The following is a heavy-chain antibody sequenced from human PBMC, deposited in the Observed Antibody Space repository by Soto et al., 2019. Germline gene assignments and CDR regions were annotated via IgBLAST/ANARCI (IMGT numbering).Heavy chain of an antibody. J-gene: IGHJ3*02. CDR3: ASESYYLAFDI. Sequence: GGSLRLSCAASGFTFSSYGMHWVRQAPGKGLEWVAVIWYDGSNKYYADSVKGRFTISRDNSKNTLYLQMNSLRAEDTAVYYCASESYYLAFDIWGQGTMVTVSS. CDR2: IWYDGSNK. D-gene: IGHD1-26*01. V-gene: IGHV3-33*01. CDR1: GFTFSSYG.